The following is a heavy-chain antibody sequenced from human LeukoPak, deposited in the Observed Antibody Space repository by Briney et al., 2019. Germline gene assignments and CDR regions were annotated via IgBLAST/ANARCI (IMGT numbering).Heavy chain of an antibody. CDR3: AEDRGNSFYYGMDL. J-gene: IGHJ6*02. D-gene: IGHD3-10*01. V-gene: IGHV3-30*02. Sequence: GGSLRLSCAASGFTFSSYGMHWVRQAPGKGLEWVALIRYDGSNKYYADSVTGRFTISRDNSKNTLYLQMNSLRGEDTAVYYCAEDRGNSFYYGMDLWGQGTTVTVSS. CDR1: GFTFSSYG. CDR2: IRYDGSNK.